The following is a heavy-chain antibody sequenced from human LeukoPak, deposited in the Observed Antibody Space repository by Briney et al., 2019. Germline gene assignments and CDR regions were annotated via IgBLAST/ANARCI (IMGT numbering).Heavy chain of an antibody. V-gene: IGHV1-69*13. Sequence: ASVKVSCKASGGTFSSYAISWVRQAPGQGLEWMGGIIPIFGTANYAQEFQGRVTITADESTSTAYMELSSLRSEDTAVYYCARGRSSSWPKRNWFDPWGQGTLVTVSS. CDR1: GGTFSSYA. CDR2: IIPIFGTA. CDR3: ARGRSSSWPKRNWFDP. J-gene: IGHJ5*02. D-gene: IGHD6-13*01.